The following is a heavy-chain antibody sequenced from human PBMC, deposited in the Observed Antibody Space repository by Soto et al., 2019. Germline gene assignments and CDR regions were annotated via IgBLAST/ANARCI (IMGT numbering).Heavy chain of an antibody. CDR2: ISWNSDSL. CDR3: AKGKWGVVSGGTPHILN. D-gene: IGHD2-21*01. J-gene: IGHJ1*01. Sequence: GGSLRLSCAASGFIFDDYAMYWVRQAPGKGLEWVSSISWNSDSLVYADSVKGRFAISRDNAKNSLHLQMNGLRVDDTALYYCAKGKWGVVSGGTPHILNWGQGTLVTVSS. V-gene: IGHV3-9*01. CDR1: GFIFDDYA.